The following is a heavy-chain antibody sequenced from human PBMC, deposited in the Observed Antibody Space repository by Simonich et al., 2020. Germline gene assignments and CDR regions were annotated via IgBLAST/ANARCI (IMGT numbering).Heavy chain of an antibody. CDR2: ISAYKDNT. Sequence: QVQLVQSGAEVKKPGASVKVSCKASGYTFTSYGISWVRQAPGQGLEWMGWISAYKDNTNDAQKLQGRVTMTTDKSTSTAYMELRSLRSDDTAVYYCARASRGTWWYYYFDYWGQGTLVTVSS. D-gene: IGHD2-15*01. V-gene: IGHV1-18*01. J-gene: IGHJ4*02. CDR3: ARASRGTWWYYYFDY. CDR1: GYTFTSYG.